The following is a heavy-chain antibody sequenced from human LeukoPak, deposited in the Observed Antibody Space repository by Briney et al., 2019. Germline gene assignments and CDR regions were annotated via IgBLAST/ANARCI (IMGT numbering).Heavy chain of an antibody. CDR1: GFTFDGYS. J-gene: IGHJ4*02. CDR2: ISMSGRYI. D-gene: IGHD5-24*01. CDR3: ARWLDGYTPLDY. V-gene: IGHV3-21*01. Sequence: PGGSLRLSCAASGFTFDGYSMNWVRQAPGKGLEWGASISMSGRYIHYAGSVRGRFTISRDNGRNSVYLQMTGLRIEDTATYFCARWLDGYTPLDYSGQGVLVTV.